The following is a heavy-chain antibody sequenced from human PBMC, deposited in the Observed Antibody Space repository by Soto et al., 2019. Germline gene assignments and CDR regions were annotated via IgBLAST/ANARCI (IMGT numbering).Heavy chain of an antibody. CDR3: VVTTGAFDI. Sequence: EVQLVESGGGLVQPGRSLRLSCAASGFTFDDYAMHWVRQAPGKGLEWVSGVTWKSGNIAYADSVKGRFAISRDNAKNSLHLQMSSLRSEDMALYYCVVTTGAFDIWGQGTMVTVSS. CDR1: GFTFDDYA. V-gene: IGHV3-9*03. D-gene: IGHD3-16*02. CDR2: VTWKSGNI. J-gene: IGHJ3*02.